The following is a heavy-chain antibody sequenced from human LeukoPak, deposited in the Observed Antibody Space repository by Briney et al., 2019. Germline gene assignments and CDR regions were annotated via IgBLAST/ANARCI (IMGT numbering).Heavy chain of an antibody. D-gene: IGHD3-22*01. J-gene: IGHJ4*02. Sequence: PGGSLRLSCAASGFTFSSYAMSWVRQAPGKGLEWVSAISGSGGSTYYADSVKGRFTISRDNSKNTLYLQMNSLRAEDTAVYYCAKDQDIQSYYYDSSGFPLDYWGQGTLVTVSS. CDR3: AKDQDIQSYYYDSSGFPLDY. CDR1: GFTFSSYA. V-gene: IGHV3-23*01. CDR2: ISGSGGST.